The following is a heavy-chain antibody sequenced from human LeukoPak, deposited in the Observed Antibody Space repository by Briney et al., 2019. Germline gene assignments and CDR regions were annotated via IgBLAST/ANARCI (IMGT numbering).Heavy chain of an antibody. CDR1: GFTFSSYG. Sequence: QPGRSLRLSCAASGFTFSSYGMHWVRQAPGKGLEWVAVIWYDGSNKYYADSVKGRFTISRDNSKNTLYLQMNSLRAEDTAVYYCARGAVDTAMVTCGLDYWGQGTLVTVSS. CDR3: ARGAVDTAMVTCGLDY. J-gene: IGHJ4*02. V-gene: IGHV3-33*01. CDR2: IWYDGSNK. D-gene: IGHD5-18*01.